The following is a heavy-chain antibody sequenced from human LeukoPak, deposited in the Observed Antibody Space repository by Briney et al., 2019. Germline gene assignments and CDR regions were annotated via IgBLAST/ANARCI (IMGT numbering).Heavy chain of an antibody. CDR2: INPSGGST. CDR1: GYTFTSNY. V-gene: IGHV1-46*01. CDR3: ARDLKAGYYDFWSGYYIDY. J-gene: IGHJ4*02. D-gene: IGHD3-3*01. Sequence: ASVKVSCKAFGYTFTSNYMHWVRQAPGQGPEWMGVINPSGGSTSYAQKFQGRVTMTRDMSTSTVYMELSSLRSEDTAVYYCARDLKAGYYDFWSGYYIDYWGQGTLATVSS.